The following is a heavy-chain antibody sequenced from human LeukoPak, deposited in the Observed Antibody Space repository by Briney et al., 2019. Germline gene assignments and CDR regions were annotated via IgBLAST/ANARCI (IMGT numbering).Heavy chain of an antibody. V-gene: IGHV3-15*01. J-gene: IGHJ4*02. D-gene: IGHD3-3*01. CDR1: GFTFSNAW. CDR3: TTYYDFWSGYYMLHFGY. CDR2: IKSKTDGGTT. Sequence: GGSLRLSCAASGFTFSNAWMSWVRQAPGKGLEWVGRIKSKTDGGTTDYAAPVKGRFTISRDDSKNTLYLQMNSLKTEDTAVYYCTTYYDFWSGYYMLHFGYWGQGTLVTVSS.